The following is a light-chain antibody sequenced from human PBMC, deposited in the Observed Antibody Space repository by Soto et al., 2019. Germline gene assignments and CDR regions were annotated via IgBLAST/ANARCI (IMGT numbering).Light chain of an antibody. Sequence: DIQMTQSPSSLSASVGDRVTITCRASQSISSYLNWYQQKPGKAPKHLIYAASSLQSGVPSRFSGSGSGTDFTLTISSLQPEDFATYYCQQSYSTSDTFGQGTRLEIK. CDR1: QSISSY. CDR2: AAS. J-gene: IGKJ5*01. V-gene: IGKV1-39*01. CDR3: QQSYSTSDT.